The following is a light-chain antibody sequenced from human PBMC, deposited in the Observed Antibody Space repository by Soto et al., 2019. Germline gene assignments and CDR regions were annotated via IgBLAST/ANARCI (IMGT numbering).Light chain of an antibody. Sequence: EIVLIPSPATLSMSPGERATLSCRASQSVSSYLAWYQQKPGQAPRLLIYDASNRATGIPARFSGSGSGTDFTLTISSLEPEDFAVYYCQQRSNRVTFGQGTRLEIK. J-gene: IGKJ5*01. CDR2: DAS. CDR3: QQRSNRVT. CDR1: QSVSSY. V-gene: IGKV3-11*01.